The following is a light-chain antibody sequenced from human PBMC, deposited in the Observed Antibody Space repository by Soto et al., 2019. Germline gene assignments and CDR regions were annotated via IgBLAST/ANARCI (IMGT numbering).Light chain of an antibody. CDR2: GAS. V-gene: IGKV3-15*01. Sequence: EIVMTQSPATLSVSPGERATLSCRASQSVDSNLAWFQQKPGQGPRFLIYGASTRATGIPARFSGSGSGTEFTLTISSLQSEDLAVYYCQQYHNWYTFGQGTKLEMK. CDR3: QQYHNWYT. CDR1: QSVDSN. J-gene: IGKJ2*01.